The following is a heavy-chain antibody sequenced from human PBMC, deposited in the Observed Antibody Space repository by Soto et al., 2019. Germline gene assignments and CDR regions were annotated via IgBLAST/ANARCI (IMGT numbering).Heavy chain of an antibody. V-gene: IGHV5-51*01. CDR3: ARSDVVVVPAALQDYGMDV. Sequence: GESLKISCNGSGYIFTSYWIGWVRQMPGKGLEWMGIIYPGDSDTRYSPSFQGQVTISADKSISTAYLQWSSLKASDTAMYYCARSDVVVVPAALQDYGMDVWGQGTTVTVSS. J-gene: IGHJ6*02. D-gene: IGHD2-2*01. CDR1: GYIFTSYW. CDR2: IYPGDSDT.